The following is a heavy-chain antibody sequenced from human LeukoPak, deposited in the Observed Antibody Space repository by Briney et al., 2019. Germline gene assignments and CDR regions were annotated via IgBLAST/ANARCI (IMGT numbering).Heavy chain of an antibody. V-gene: IGHV1-69*04. CDR1: GGTFSSYA. Sequence: ASVKVSCKASGGTFSSYAISWVRQAPGQGLEWMGRIIPILGIANYAQKFQGRVTITADKSTSTAYMELSSLRSEDTAVYYCARMSGSRGVAAWGQGTLVTVSS. J-gene: IGHJ5*02. D-gene: IGHD2-15*01. CDR3: ARMSGSRGVAA. CDR2: IIPILGIA.